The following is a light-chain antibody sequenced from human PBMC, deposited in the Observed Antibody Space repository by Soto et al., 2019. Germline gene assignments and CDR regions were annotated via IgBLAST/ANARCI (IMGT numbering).Light chain of an antibody. J-gene: IGLJ3*02. CDR3: QTWSTGIRV. V-gene: IGLV4-69*01. CDR1: SGHSSYA. Sequence: QLVLTQSPSASASLGASVKLTCTLSSGHSSYAIAWHQQQPEKGPRYLMILNSDGSHSKGDGIPDRFSGSSSGAERYLTISSLQSEDEADYYCQTWSTGIRVFGGGTKLTVL. CDR2: LNSDGSH.